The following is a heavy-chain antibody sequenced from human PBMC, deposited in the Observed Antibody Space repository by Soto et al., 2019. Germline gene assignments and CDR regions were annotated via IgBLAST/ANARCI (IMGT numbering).Heavy chain of an antibody. CDR2: IYYSGST. CDR1: GGSISSGGYY. D-gene: IGHD6-13*01. V-gene: IGHV4-31*11. Sequence: SETLSLTCAVSGGSISSGGYYWSWIRQHPGKGLEWIGYIYYSGSTYYNPSLKSRVTISVDTSKNQFSLKLSSVTAADTAVYYCARDARQQLVSWGQVTLVTVTS. CDR3: ARDARQQLVS. J-gene: IGHJ4*02.